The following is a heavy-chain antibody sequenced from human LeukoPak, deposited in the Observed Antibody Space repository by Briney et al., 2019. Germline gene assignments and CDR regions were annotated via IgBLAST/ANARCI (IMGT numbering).Heavy chain of an antibody. J-gene: IGHJ4*02. V-gene: IGHV3-33*01. CDR2: IWFDGSNK. Sequence: GGSLRLSCAAFGFTFSSYGMHGVRQAPGKGLEWVAIIWFDGSNKYYADSVKGRFTISRDDSKNTLYLQMNSLRAEDTAVYYCARNGGNYILDYWGQGTLVTVSS. D-gene: IGHD4/OR15-4a*01. CDR1: GFTFSSYG. CDR3: ARNGGNYILDY.